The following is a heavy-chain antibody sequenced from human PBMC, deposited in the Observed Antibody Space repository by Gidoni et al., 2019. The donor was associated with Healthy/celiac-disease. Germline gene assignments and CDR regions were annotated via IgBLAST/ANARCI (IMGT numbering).Heavy chain of an antibody. CDR1: GFTFSRYW. D-gene: IGHD1-26*01. CDR2: IKQDASEK. CDR3: ARVGLRELIDY. V-gene: IGHV3-7*03. J-gene: IGHJ4*02. Sequence: EVQLVESGGGLVQPRGSMRLSCAASGFTFSRYWMSLVREGPGKGLEWVANIKQDASEKYYVDAVKGRFTISRDNAKNSLYLQINRLRAEDTAVYYCARVGLRELIDYWGQGTLVTVSS.